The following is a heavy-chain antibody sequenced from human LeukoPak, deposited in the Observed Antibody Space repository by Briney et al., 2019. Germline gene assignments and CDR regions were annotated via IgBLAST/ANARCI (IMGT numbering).Heavy chain of an antibody. CDR1: GGPISSYY. Sequence: SETLTLTCTVSGGPISSYYWSWIRQPPGKGLEWIGYISYSGRINYNPSLKSRVTLSLDTSKNQFSLTLTSVTAADTAVYYCARGAGWWDYWGQGNLVTVSS. D-gene: IGHD2-15*01. J-gene: IGHJ4*02. CDR3: ARGAGWWDY. V-gene: IGHV4-59*01. CDR2: ISYSGRI.